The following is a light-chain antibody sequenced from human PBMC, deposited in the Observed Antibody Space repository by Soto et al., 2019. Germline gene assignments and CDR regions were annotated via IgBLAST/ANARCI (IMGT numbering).Light chain of an antibody. CDR2: GAS. CDR3: QQYGAAPWT. Sequence: EVVLTQSPATVSLSPGDTATLSCRASQSISSRFLAWYQHKPGQAPRLLIYGASTRATGSPDRFSGSGSGTDFTLTISSLEPEDFAVYFCQQYGAAPWTFGQGTKVEVK. CDR1: QSISSRF. V-gene: IGKV3-20*01. J-gene: IGKJ1*01.